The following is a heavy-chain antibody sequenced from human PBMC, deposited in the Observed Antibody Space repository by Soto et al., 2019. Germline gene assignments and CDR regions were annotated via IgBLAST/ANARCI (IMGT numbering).Heavy chain of an antibody. D-gene: IGHD3-22*01. CDR3: AKETYYYDSSGSGYFDY. CDR1: GFTFSSYG. Sequence: PGGSLRLSCAASGFTFSSYGMHWVRQAPGKGLEWVAVISYDGSNKYYADSVKGLFTISRDNSKNTLYLQMNSLRAEDTAVYYCAKETYYYDSSGSGYFDYWGQGT. J-gene: IGHJ4*02. V-gene: IGHV3-30*18. CDR2: ISYDGSNK.